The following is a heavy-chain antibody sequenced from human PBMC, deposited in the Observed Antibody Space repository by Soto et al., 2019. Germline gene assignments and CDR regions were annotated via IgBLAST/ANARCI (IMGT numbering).Heavy chain of an antibody. CDR3: ARENQFSGTTPLYFDY. D-gene: IGHD1-7*01. CDR1: GFTFSSYA. Sequence: PGGSLRLSCAASGFTFSSYAMHWVRQAPGKGLEWVAVISYDGSNKYYADSVKGRFTISRDNSKNTLYLQMNSLRAEDTAVYYCARENQFSGTTPLYFDYWGQGTLVTVSS. CDR2: ISYDGSNK. J-gene: IGHJ4*02. V-gene: IGHV3-30-3*01.